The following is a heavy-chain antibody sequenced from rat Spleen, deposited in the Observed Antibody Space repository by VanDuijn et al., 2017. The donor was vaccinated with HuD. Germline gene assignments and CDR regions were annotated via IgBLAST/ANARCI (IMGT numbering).Heavy chain of an antibody. CDR2: ISYEGSST. D-gene: IGHD1-11*01. J-gene: IGHJ2*01. V-gene: IGHV5-22*01. CDR3: ARPSTETYCFDY. CDR1: GFTFSDYY. Sequence: EVQLVESGGGLVQPGRSNKLSCTTLGFTFSDYYMAWVRQAPKKGLEWVASISYEGSSTYYGDSVKGRFTISRDNAKNTLYLQMNSLRSEDTATYYCARPSTETYCFDYWGQGVMVTVSS.